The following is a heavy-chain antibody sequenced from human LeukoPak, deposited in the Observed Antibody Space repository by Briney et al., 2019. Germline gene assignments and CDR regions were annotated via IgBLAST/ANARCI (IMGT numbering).Heavy chain of an antibody. CDR2: ISYDGSNK. D-gene: IGHD3-22*01. J-gene: IGHJ4*02. CDR3: AKGLNYYDSSGYYRAGVGFDY. CDR1: GFTFSSYG. Sequence: GGPLRLSCAASGFTFSSYGMHWVRQAPGKGLEWVAVISYDGSNKYYADSVKGRFTISRDNSKNTLYLQMNSLRAEDTAVYYCAKGLNYYDSSGYYRAGVGFDYWGQGTLVSVSS. V-gene: IGHV3-30*18.